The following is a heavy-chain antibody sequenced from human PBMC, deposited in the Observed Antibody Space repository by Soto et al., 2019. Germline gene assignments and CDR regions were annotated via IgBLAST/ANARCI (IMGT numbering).Heavy chain of an antibody. D-gene: IGHD2-2*01. J-gene: IGHJ5*02. V-gene: IGHV1-2*04. Sequence: ASVKVSCKASGYTFTGYYMHWVRQAPGQGLEWMGWINPNSGGTNYAQKFQGWVTMTRDTSISTAYMEPSRLRSDDTAVYYCARERIDIVVVPAGSGFDPWGQGTLVTVSS. CDR2: INPNSGGT. CDR3: ARERIDIVVVPAGSGFDP. CDR1: GYTFTGYY.